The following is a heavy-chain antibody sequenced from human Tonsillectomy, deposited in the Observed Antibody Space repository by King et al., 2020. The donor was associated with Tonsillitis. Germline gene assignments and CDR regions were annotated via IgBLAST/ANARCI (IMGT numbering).Heavy chain of an antibody. D-gene: IGHD6-13*01. CDR3: TTYSSSWAWYFDY. CDR2: FKMKTHGGTN. Sequence: QLVQSGGGLVKPGGSLRLSCAASGFTFSNAWMNWVRQAPGKGLEWLVRFKMKTHGGTNDYAAPVKGRFNISRDDSKNTLYLQMNSLKNEDTAVYYCTTYSSSWAWYFDYWGQGTLVTVSS. V-gene: IGHV3-15*07. J-gene: IGHJ4*02. CDR1: GFTFSNAW.